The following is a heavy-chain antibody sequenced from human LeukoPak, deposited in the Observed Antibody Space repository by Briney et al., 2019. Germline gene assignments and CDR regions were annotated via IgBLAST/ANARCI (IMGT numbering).Heavy chain of an antibody. V-gene: IGHV4-34*01. CDR1: GGSFRGYY. D-gene: IGHD2-2*01. CDR2: INHSGST. Sequence: PSETLSLTCAVYGGSFRGYYWSWIRQPPGKGLEWIGEINHSGSTNYNPSLKSRVTISVDTSKNQFSLKLSSVTAADTAVYYCARGAVVVPAPNWFDPWGQGTLVTVSS. CDR3: ARGAVVVPAPNWFDP. J-gene: IGHJ5*02.